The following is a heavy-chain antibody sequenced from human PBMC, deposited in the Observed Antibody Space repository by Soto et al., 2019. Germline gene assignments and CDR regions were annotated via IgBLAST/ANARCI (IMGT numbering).Heavy chain of an antibody. CDR3: ARGRGYSYGLDP. CDR1: GGSISSSSYY. J-gene: IGHJ5*02. CDR2: IYYSGTT. V-gene: IGHV4-39*07. Sequence: SETLSLTCTVSGGSISSSSYYWGWIRQPPGKGLEWIGSIYYSGTTSYSPSLKSRVAISLDTSKNQFSLSLSSVTATDTAVYYCARGRGYSYGLDPWGQGTLVTVSS. D-gene: IGHD5-18*01.